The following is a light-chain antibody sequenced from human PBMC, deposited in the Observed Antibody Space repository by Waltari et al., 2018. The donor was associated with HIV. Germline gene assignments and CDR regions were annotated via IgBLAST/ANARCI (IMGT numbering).Light chain of an antibody. CDR2: VNS. J-gene: IGLJ2*01. V-gene: IGLV1-47*01. CDR1: SSNIGSNH. CDR3: AAWDDSLRGPV. Sequence: QSVLTQPPSASGTPGQRVTISCSGSSSNIGSNHVYWYQHLPGTAPKLLIYVNSKRPSVVPDRFSGSKSGTSASLAISGLRSEDEGDYYCAAWDDSLRGPVFGGGSRLTVL.